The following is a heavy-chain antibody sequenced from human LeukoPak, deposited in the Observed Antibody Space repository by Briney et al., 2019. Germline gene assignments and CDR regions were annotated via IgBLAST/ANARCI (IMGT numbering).Heavy chain of an antibody. J-gene: IGHJ3*02. CDR1: GGSISSYY. CDR3: ARGILTGPIYAFDI. CDR2: IHYSGST. V-gene: IGHV4-59*01. Sequence: KPSETLSLTCTVSGGSISSYYWSWIRQPPGKGLEWIGHIHYSGSTNYNPSLKSRVTISLDTSKNQFSLKLSSVTAADTAVYYCARGILTGPIYAFDIWGQGTVVTVSS. D-gene: IGHD3-9*01.